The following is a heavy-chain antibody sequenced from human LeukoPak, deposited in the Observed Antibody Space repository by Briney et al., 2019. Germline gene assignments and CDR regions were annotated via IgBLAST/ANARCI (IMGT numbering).Heavy chain of an antibody. V-gene: IGHV1-2*02. J-gene: IGHJ4*02. CDR1: GYSFTGYY. D-gene: IGHD6-19*01. CDR2: INPNSGGT. Sequence: ASVTVSCKASGYSFTGYYIHWVRQAPGQGLEWMGWINPNSGGTNYAQKFQGRVTMTRDTSISTAYMELSRLRSDDTAVYYCARDGAVADPFDYWGQGTLVTVSS. CDR3: ARDGAVADPFDY.